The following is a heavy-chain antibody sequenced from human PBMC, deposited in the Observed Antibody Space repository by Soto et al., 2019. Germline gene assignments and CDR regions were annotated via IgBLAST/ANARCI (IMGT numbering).Heavy chain of an antibody. V-gene: IGHV3-23*01. CDR1: GFTFSSYA. CDR3: AKDYRVAAYYDSSGYPRSWFDP. Sequence: GSLRLSCAASGFTFSSYAMSWVRQAPGKGLGWVSAFSGGGGSTYYADSVKGRFTISRDNSKNTLYLQMNSLRAEDTAVYDCAKDYRVAAYYDSSGYPRSWFDPWGPGTLVTVSS. D-gene: IGHD3-22*01. CDR2: FSGGGGST. J-gene: IGHJ5*02.